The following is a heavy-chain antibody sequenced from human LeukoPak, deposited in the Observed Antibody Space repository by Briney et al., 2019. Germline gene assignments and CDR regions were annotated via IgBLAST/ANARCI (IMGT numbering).Heavy chain of an antibody. CDR2: MNPNSGNT. J-gene: IGHJ2*01. CDR1: GYTFTSYD. CDR3: AKKSYYYDSSGYYSNWYFDL. D-gene: IGHD3-22*01. Sequence: ASVKVSCKASGYTFTSYDINWLRQATGQGLEWMGWMNPNSGNTGYAQKFQGRVTITRNTSISTAYMELSSLRSEDTAVYYCAKKSYYYDSSGYYSNWYFDLWGRGTLVTVSS. V-gene: IGHV1-8*01.